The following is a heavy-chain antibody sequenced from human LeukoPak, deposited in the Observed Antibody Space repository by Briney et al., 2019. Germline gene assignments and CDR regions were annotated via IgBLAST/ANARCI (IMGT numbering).Heavy chain of an antibody. CDR2: INHSGST. CDR3: ARVKVSRWRWLPTGDYYYYMDV. V-gene: IGHV4-34*01. Sequence: SETLSLTCAVYGGSFSGYYWSWIRQPQGKGLEWIGEINHSGSTNYHPSLKSRVPISVDTSKNQFSLKLSSVTAADTAVYYCARVKVSRWRWLPTGDYYYYMDVWGKGTTVTVSS. D-gene: IGHD5-24*01. J-gene: IGHJ6*03. CDR1: GGSFSGYY.